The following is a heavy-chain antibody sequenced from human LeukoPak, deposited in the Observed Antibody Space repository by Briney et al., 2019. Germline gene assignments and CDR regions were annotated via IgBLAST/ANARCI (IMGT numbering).Heavy chain of an antibody. CDR1: GDSISSSSYY. V-gene: IGHV4-39*01. J-gene: IGHJ4*02. CDR2: IYYSGST. D-gene: IGHD3-10*01. CDR3: ARQRAYYGSGSYYSGFDY. Sequence: PSETLSLTCTVSGDSISSSSYYWAWIRQPPRKGLGWIGSIYYSGSTHYNPSLEIRVTMSVDTSKNQLSLKLTSVTAADAAVYYCARQRAYYGSGSYYSGFDYWGQGALITVSS.